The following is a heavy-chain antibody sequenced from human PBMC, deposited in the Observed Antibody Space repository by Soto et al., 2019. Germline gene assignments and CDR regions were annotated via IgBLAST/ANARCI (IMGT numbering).Heavy chain of an antibody. Sequence: PSETLSLTCGVSGDSISSSNWWNWVRQPPGKGLEWIGEIHHSGSTSYNPSLKSRVTISVDKSKNQFSLKLNSAIAADTAVYYCARARQYCSSTSCYLDPWGQGTLVTVSS. V-gene: IGHV4-4*02. CDR3: ARARQYCSSTSCYLDP. J-gene: IGHJ5*02. CDR1: GDSISSSNW. CDR2: IHHSGST. D-gene: IGHD2-2*01.